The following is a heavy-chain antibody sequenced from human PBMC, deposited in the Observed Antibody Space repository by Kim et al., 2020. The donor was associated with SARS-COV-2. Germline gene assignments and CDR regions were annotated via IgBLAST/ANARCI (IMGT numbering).Heavy chain of an antibody. V-gene: IGHV1-18*01. CDR2: ISAYNGNT. CDR1: GYSFTSYG. Sequence: ASVKVSCKASGYSFTSYGISWVRQAPGQGLEWMGWISAYNGNTNYAQKLQGRVTMTTDTSTSTVYMELRSLRSDDTAVYYCARDPFPYRNYYGSGGLNWFDPWGQGTLVTVSS. J-gene: IGHJ5*02. D-gene: IGHD3-10*01. CDR3: ARDPFPYRNYYGSGGLNWFDP.